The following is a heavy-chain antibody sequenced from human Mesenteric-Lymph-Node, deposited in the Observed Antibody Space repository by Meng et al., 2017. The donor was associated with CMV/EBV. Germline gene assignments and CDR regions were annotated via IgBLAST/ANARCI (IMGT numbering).Heavy chain of an antibody. Sequence: TFSGSAMHWVRQASGKGLEWVGRIRSKANSYATAYAASVKGRFTISRDDSKNTAYLQMNSLKTEDTAVYYCTSFDYCSGGSCYTRGDYWGQGTLVTVSS. CDR2: IRSKANSYAT. V-gene: IGHV3-73*01. CDR1: TFSGSA. J-gene: IGHJ4*02. CDR3: TSFDYCSGGSCYTRGDY. D-gene: IGHD2-15*01.